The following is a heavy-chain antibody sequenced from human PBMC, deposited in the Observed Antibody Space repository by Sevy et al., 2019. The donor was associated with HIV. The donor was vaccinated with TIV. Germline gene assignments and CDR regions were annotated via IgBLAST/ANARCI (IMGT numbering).Heavy chain of an antibody. V-gene: IGHV3-30*02. CDR1: GFTFNFHG. CDR2: ICHDGSNK. J-gene: IGHJ5*02. CDR3: ARETDNSARWLDP. Sequence: GGSLRLSCAASGFTFNFHGMHWVRQAPGKGLEWVAFICHDGSNKYMADSVKGRFTVSRDNSKNTLFLQMNSLTVEDTAVYYCARETDNSARWLDPWGQGTLVTVSS. D-gene: IGHD4-4*01.